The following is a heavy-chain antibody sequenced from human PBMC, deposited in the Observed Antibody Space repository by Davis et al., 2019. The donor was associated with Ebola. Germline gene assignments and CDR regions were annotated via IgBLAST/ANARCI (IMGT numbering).Heavy chain of an antibody. CDR1: GFTFSSYS. CDR2: IKQDGSEK. J-gene: IGHJ4*02. V-gene: IGHV3-7*01. CDR3: ARGGGVV. D-gene: IGHD4-23*01. Sequence: GESLKISCAASGFTFSSYSMNWVRQAPGKGLEWVANIKQDGSEKYYVDSVKGRFTISRDNAKNSLYLQMNSLRAEDTAVYYCARGGGVVWGQGTLVTVSS.